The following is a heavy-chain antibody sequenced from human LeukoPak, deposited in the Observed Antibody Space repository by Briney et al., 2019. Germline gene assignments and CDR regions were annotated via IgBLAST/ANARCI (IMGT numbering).Heavy chain of an antibody. D-gene: IGHD6-13*01. J-gene: IGHJ4*02. CDR2: ISSSSSYI. CDR1: GFTFSSYS. CDR3: ARAEGDSSSWYRY. Sequence: PGGSLRLSCAASGFTFSSYSMNWVRQAPGQGLEWVSSISSSSSYIYYADSLKGRFTISRDNAKNSLSLQLNSLRAEDTAVYYCARAEGDSSSWYRYWGQGTLVTVSS. V-gene: IGHV3-21*01.